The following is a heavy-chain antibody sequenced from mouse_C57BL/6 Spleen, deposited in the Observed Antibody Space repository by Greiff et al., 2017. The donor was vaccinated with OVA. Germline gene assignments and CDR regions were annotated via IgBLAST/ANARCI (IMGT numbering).Heavy chain of an antibody. V-gene: IGHV5-4*03. CDR2: ISDGGSYT. D-gene: IGHD1-1*01. J-gene: IGHJ3*01. CDR3: ARGYGSSSAWFAY. CDR1: GFTFSSYA. Sequence: EVKLVESGGGLVKPGGSLKLSCAASGFTFSSYAMSWVRQTPEKRLEWVATISDGGSYTYYPDNVKGRFTISRDNAKNNLYLQMSHLKSEDTAMYYCARGYGSSSAWFAYWGQGTLVTVSA.